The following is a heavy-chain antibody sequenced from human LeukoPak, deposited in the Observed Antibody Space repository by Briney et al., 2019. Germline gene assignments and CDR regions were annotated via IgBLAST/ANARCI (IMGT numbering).Heavy chain of an antibody. CDR1: GFIFATSG. V-gene: IGHV3-48*04. J-gene: IGHJ3*02. D-gene: IGHD3-9*01. Sequence: GGSLRLSCAASGFIFATSGMNWVRQTPGKGLEWLAYISDTGHTIYYSDSVKGRFTVSRDNAKNSLSLQMNSLRADDAAVYYCARASSKQLAGYLPDGFDIWGQGTMVTVSS. CDR3: ARASSKQLAGYLPDGFDI. CDR2: ISDTGHTI.